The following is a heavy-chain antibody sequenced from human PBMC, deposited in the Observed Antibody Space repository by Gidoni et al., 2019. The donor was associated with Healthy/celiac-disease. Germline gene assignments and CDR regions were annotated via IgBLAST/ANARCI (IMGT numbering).Heavy chain of an antibody. CDR3: ARGCSSTSCYLYDAFDI. V-gene: IGHV3-33*01. CDR2: IWYDGSNK. Sequence: QVQLVESGGGVVQPGRSLRLSCPASGLPFSSYGMHWVRQAPGKGLEWVAVIWYDGSNKYYADSVKGRFTISRDNSKNALYLQMNSLRAEDTAVYYCARGCSSTSCYLYDAFDIWGQGTMVTVSS. J-gene: IGHJ3*02. CDR1: GLPFSSYG. D-gene: IGHD2-2*01.